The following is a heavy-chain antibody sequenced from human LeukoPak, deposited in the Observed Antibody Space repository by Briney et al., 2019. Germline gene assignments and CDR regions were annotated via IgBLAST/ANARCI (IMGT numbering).Heavy chain of an antibody. CDR1: GGSISSYY. V-gene: IGHV4-59*01. J-gene: IGHJ3*02. CDR3: ARGLRFLEWTYAFDI. CDR2: IYYSGST. D-gene: IGHD3-3*01. Sequence: PSETLSLTCTVSGGSISSYYWSWIRQPPGKGLEWIGYIYYSGSTNYNPSLKSRVTISVDTSKNQFSLKLSSVTAADTAVYYCARGLRFLEWTYAFDIWGQGTMVTVSS.